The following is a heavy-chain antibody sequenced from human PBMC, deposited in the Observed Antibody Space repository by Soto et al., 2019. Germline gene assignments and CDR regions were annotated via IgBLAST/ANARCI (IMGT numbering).Heavy chain of an antibody. D-gene: IGHD6-6*01. CDR3: ARDLSEYSSSSDENWFDP. J-gene: IGHJ5*02. CDR2: IIPIFGTA. CDR1: GGTFSSYA. V-gene: IGHV1-69*01. Sequence: QVQLVQSGAEVKKPGSSVKVSCKASGGTFSSYAISWVRQAPGQGLEWMGGIIPIFGTANYAQKFQGRVTITADESTSKAYMELSSLRSEDTAVYYCARDLSEYSSSSDENWFDPWGQGTLVTVSS.